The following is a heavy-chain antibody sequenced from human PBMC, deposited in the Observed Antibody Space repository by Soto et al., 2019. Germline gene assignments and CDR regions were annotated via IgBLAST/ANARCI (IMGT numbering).Heavy chain of an antibody. CDR2: ISGGGRPI. J-gene: IGHJ4*02. D-gene: IGHD6-19*01. CDR1: GFTFSTFS. CDR3: ARDLGWAFDS. Sequence: EVQLVGSGGGSVQPGGSLRLSCAASGFTFSTFSMSWVRQAPGRGLEWISYISGGGRPISYADSVKGRFTISRDNAKNSLYLQMDSLTDEDTAVYYCARDLGWAFDSWGQGTLVTVSS. V-gene: IGHV3-48*02.